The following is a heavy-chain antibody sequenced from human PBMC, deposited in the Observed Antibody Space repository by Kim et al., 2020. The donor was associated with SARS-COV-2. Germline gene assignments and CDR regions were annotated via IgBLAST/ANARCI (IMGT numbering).Heavy chain of an antibody. CDR2: ISNSIDYI. D-gene: IGHD1-26*01. V-gene: IGHV3-11*05. J-gene: IGHJ5*02. Sequence: GGSLRLSCAASGFSFGDYYMSWIRQTPGKGLEWLSYISNSIDYIKYADSVKGRFTISRDNAKNSLYLQMNSLRAEDTAVYYCARVGDGPSGSYYCDHWG. CDR3: ARVGDGPSGSYYCDH. CDR1: GFSFGDYY.